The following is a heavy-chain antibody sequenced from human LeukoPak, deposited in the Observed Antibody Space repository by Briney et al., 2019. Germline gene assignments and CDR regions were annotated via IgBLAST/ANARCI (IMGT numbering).Heavy chain of an antibody. D-gene: IGHD1-26*01. CDR3: AREFVGYHLDV. V-gene: IGHV1-2*02. CDR2: INPNTGAT. J-gene: IGHJ6*02. Sequence: RGASVKVSCKASGYTFTSYYMHWVRQAPGQGLEWMGCINPNTGATHYAQRFQGRVTVTRDTSILTAYMDLSGLTFDDRAVYYCAREFVGYHLDVWGQGTTVTVSS. CDR1: GYTFTSYY.